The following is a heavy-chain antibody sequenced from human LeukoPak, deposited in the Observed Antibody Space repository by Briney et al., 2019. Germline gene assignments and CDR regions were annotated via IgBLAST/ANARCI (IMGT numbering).Heavy chain of an antibody. CDR3: AISWERSGWYGDRWFDP. CDR2: ISAYNSNT. CDR1: GYTFTSYG. V-gene: IGHV1-18*01. J-gene: IGHJ5*02. D-gene: IGHD6-19*01. Sequence: ASVTVSFKASGYTFTSYGISWVRPPPGQGREWMGWISAYNSNTNYAQNLQGIVIMITDTSTSTAYMELRSLRADDTAVYYWAISWERSGWYGDRWFDPWGQGTLVTVSS.